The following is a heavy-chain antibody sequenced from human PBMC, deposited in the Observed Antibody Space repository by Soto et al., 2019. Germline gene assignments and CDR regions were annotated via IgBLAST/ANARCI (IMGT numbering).Heavy chain of an antibody. D-gene: IGHD3-16*01. CDR3: ARDTSHGVTIGGLDS. CDR2: ITDGSLTK. J-gene: IGHJ4*02. Sequence: LRLSCVASGFPFGNYNFHWVRQAPGKGLEWVSHITDGSLTKHYADFVQGRFTISRDNAKSSLYLEMNDLRDEDTAVYYCARDTSHGVTIGGLDSWGQGTLVTVSS. V-gene: IGHV3-48*02. CDR1: GFPFGNYN.